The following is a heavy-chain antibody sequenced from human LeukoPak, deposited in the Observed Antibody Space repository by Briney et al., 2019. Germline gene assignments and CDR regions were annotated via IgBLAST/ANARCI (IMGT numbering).Heavy chain of an antibody. J-gene: IGHJ6*04. D-gene: IGHD4-17*01. CDR2: FYSSTRT. CDR1: GDSLTSGSRY. CDR3: ARCMSELDYGDYAYYYHMDV. V-gene: IGHV4-61*09. Sequence: SETLSLTCTVSGDSLTSGSRYWSWIRQPAGKGLEWIGHFYSSTRTTYNPSLESRVTISGDTAKNQFSLKLDSATAADTAVYFCARCMSELDYGDYAYYYHMDVWGNGTTVTVSS.